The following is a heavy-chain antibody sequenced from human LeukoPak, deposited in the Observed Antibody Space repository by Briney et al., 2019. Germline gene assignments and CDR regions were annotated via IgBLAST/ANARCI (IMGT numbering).Heavy chain of an antibody. CDR3: AKAPDYRMIFDY. CDR1: GFTFSSYA. J-gene: IGHJ4*02. CDR2: ISGSGGST. D-gene: IGHD4-11*01. Sequence: PGGSLRLSCAASGFTFSSYAMSWVRQAPGKGLEWVSAISGSGGSTYYADSVEGRFTISRDNSKNTLYLQMNSLRAEDTAVYYCAKAPDYRMIFDYWGQGTLVTVSS. V-gene: IGHV3-23*01.